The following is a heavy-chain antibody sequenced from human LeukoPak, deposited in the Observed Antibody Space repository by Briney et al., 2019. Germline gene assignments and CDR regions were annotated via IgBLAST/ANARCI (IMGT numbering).Heavy chain of an antibody. V-gene: IGHV3-33*01. Sequence: GGSLRLSCAASGFTFSSYAMHWVRQAPGKGLEWVAVIWYYGSDKYYADSVKGRFSISRDNSKNTLYLQMNSLRAEDTAVYYCARELPPVVNFYFDSWGQGTLVTVSS. CDR3: ARELPPVVNFYFDS. D-gene: IGHD3-22*01. J-gene: IGHJ4*02. CDR1: GFTFSSYA. CDR2: IWYYGSDK.